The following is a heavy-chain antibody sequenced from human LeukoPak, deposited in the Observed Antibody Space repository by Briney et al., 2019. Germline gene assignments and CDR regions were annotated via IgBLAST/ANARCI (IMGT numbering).Heavy chain of an antibody. V-gene: IGHV3-23*01. D-gene: IGHD5-24*01. CDR3: AKRGGVATIKYYYYMVV. Sequence: GGSLRLSCEASGFTFTSYGMSWVRQAPGKGLEWVSAISGSGGSTNYADSVKGRFTISRDTSTNTLYLQMNSLRAEDTAVYFCAKRGGVATIKYYYYMVVWGKGTTGTISS. CDR2: ISGSGGST. CDR1: GFTFTSYG. J-gene: IGHJ6*03.